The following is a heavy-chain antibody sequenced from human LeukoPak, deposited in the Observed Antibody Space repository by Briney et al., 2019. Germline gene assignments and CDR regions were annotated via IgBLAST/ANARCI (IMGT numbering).Heavy chain of an antibody. J-gene: IGHJ4*02. Sequence: PGGSLRLSCAASGFSFNNYRMSWVRQAPGKGLEWVAHIKQDGSEIYYVASVKGRFTISRGNANNSLYLQMNNLRAEDTAVYYCAREFSGSLDYWGQGTLVTVSS. CDR1: GFSFNNYR. CDR3: AREFSGSLDY. D-gene: IGHD1-26*01. V-gene: IGHV3-7*01. CDR2: IKQDGSEI.